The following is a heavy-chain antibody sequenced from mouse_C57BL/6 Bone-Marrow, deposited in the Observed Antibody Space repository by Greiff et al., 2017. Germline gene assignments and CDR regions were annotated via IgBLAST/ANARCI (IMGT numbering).Heavy chain of an antibody. CDR3: ARRCAWFAY. V-gene: IGHV1-19*01. CDR1: GYTFTDYY. CDR2: IHPYNGGT. J-gene: IGHJ3*01. Sequence: EVQLQQSGPVLVKPGASVKMSCKASGYTFTDYYMNWVKQSHGKSLEWIGVIHPYNGGTSYNQQVKGKATLTVDKSSSTAYMELHSLTSEDSAVYYCARRCAWFAYWGQGTLVTVSA.